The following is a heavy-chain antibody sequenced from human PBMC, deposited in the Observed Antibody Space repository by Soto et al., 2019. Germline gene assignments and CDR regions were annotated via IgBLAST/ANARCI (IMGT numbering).Heavy chain of an antibody. CDR2: SYYSVTT. V-gene: IGHV4-59*01. Sequence: QVQLQESGPGLVKPSETLSLTCTVSAGSISSYYWIWIRQPPGQGLEWIGYSYYSVTTTYNPSLNSRVTIAVATSKNQFSLKLSSVTAAATAVSYCAGSRTRVIIIDYWGQGTLVTVSS. CDR1: AGSISSYY. D-gene: IGHD3-10*01. J-gene: IGHJ4*02. CDR3: AGSRTRVIIIDY.